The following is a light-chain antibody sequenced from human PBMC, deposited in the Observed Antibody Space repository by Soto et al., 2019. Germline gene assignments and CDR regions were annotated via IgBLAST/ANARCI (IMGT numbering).Light chain of an antibody. Sequence: QSVLTQPPSASGSPGQSVTISCTGTSSDVGGYNYVSWYQQHPGKAPKLMMYEVSKRPSVVPDRFSGSKSGNTASLTVSGLNAEDEADYYCSSYAGSNNYVFGTGTKVTVL. CDR2: EVS. V-gene: IGLV2-8*01. CDR1: SSDVGGYNY. CDR3: SSYAGSNNYV. J-gene: IGLJ1*01.